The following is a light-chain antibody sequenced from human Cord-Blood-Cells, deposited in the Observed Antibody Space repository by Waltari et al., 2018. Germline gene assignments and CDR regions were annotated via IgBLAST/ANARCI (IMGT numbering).Light chain of an antibody. Sequence: SAPPHPSSVSGSPGPSINCTCTRTSRYVWSYNNISWYQQHPGKAPKLMLYEVSNRPSGVSNRFSGSKSGNTASLTISGLQAEDEADYYCSSYTSSSTYVFGTGTKVTVL. V-gene: IGLV2-14*01. CDR2: EVS. CDR1: SRYVWSYNN. J-gene: IGLJ1*01. CDR3: SSYTSSSTYV.